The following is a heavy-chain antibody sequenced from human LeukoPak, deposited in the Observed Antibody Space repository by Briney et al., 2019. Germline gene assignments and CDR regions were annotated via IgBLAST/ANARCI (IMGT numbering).Heavy chain of an antibody. D-gene: IGHD4-23*01. Sequence: GGSLRLSCAASGFTFDDYTMHWVRQAPGKGLEWVSVIRWVGSNTYYVDSVKGRFNISRDNSKNSLYRQMNSLRTEDSGLYYCAKAGNGHAHFDYWGQGTLDTVSS. CDR1: GFTFDDYT. CDR3: AKAGNGHAHFDY. V-gene: IGHV3-43*01. J-gene: IGHJ4*02. CDR2: IRWVGSNT.